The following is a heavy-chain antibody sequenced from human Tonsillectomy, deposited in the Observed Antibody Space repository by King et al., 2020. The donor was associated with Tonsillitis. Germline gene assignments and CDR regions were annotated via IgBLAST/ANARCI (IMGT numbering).Heavy chain of an antibody. V-gene: IGHV3-23*03. Sequence: VQLVESGGGLAQPGGSLRLSCVTSGFTFSSYAISWVRQAPGKGLEWVAVMYSGGGSTYSAESVKGRFTISRDNSKNTQYLQMNSLRVDDTAVYYCAKQKSQELVTAYDYWGQGTLVTVSS. CDR1: GFTFSSYA. D-gene: IGHD6-6*01. CDR2: MYSGGGST. CDR3: AKQKSQELVTAYDY. J-gene: IGHJ4*02.